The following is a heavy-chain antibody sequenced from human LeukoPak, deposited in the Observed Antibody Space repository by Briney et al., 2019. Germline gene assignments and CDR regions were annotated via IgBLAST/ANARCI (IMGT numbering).Heavy chain of an antibody. J-gene: IGHJ6*03. V-gene: IGHV4-38-2*01. CDR2: GYHTGGT. Sequence: PSETLSLTCAVSVYSINSGHYWGWIRQPPGQGLDWIGSGYHTGGTYYNPSLESRVIISLDMSKNQISLKVTSVTAADAAVYHCVRHSNAGYYYYLDVWGKGTTVTVSS. CDR1: VYSINSGHY. D-gene: IGHD4/OR15-4a*01. CDR3: VRHSNAGYYYYLDV.